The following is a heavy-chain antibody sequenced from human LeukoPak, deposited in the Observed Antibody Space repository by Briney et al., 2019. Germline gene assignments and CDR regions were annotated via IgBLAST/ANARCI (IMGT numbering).Heavy chain of an antibody. CDR3: ARDREYCSSTSCHSTYYYYYGMDV. J-gene: IGHJ6*04. Sequence: GASVKVSCKAPGGTFSSYAISWVRQAPGQGLEWMGGIIPIFGTANYAQKFQGRVTITADRSTSTAYMELSSLRSEDTAVYYCARDREYCSSTSCHSTYYYYYGMDVWGKGTTVTVSS. CDR2: IIPIFGTA. CDR1: GGTFSSYA. V-gene: IGHV1-69*06. D-gene: IGHD2-2*02.